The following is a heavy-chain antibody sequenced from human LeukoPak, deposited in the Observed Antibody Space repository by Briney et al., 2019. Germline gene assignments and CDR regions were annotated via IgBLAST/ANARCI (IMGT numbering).Heavy chain of an antibody. J-gene: IGHJ2*01. V-gene: IGHV3-23*01. D-gene: IGHD6-6*01. Sequence: GGSLRLSCAASGFTFSNAWMSWVRQAPGKGLEWVAGITGNGVSTYYADSVKGRFTISRDKSKNTLYLQMNSLRAEDTAVYYCAKDRDSSSPWYFDVWGRGTLVTVSS. CDR1: GFTFSNAW. CDR2: ITGNGVST. CDR3: AKDRDSSSPWYFDV.